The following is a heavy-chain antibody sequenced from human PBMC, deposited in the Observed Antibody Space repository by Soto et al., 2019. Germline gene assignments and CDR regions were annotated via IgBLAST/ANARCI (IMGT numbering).Heavy chain of an antibody. CDR2: INAGNGNT. CDR3: ARDPSYYGMDV. J-gene: IGHJ6*02. Sequence: QVQLVQSGAEAKKPGASVKVSCKASGYTFTSYAMHWVRQAPGPRLEWMGWINAGNGNTKYSQKFQVRVTITRYTAASTAYMELSSLRSEATDVYYCARDPSYYGMDVWGQGTTVTVSS. V-gene: IGHV1-3*01. CDR1: GYTFTSYA.